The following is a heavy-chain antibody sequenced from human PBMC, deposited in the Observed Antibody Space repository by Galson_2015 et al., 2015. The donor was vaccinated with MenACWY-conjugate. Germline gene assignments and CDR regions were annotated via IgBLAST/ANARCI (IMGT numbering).Heavy chain of an antibody. CDR2: IKQDGGEK. J-gene: IGHJ3*02. Sequence: SLRLSCAASGFTFSTYWMNWVRQAPGKGLEWVANIKQDGGEKYYVDSVKGRFTISRDNAKNSTHLQMNRLRAEDTAVYYCVRDVFRSSSSWYDPDAFDNWGQGTMVTVSS. CDR3: VRDVFRSSSSWYDPDAFDN. D-gene: IGHD6-13*01. CDR1: GFTFSTYW. V-gene: IGHV3-7*01.